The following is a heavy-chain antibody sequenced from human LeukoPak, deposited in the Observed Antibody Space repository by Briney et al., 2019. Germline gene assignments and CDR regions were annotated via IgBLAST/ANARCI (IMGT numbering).Heavy chain of an antibody. CDR1: GGSISSYY. V-gene: IGHV4-59*12. CDR2: IYYSGST. Sequence: SETLSLTCTVSGGSISSYYWSWIRQPPGKGLEWIGYIYYSGSTHYNPSLKSRVTISVGTSKNQFSLKLRSVTAADTAVYYCAGSYYYYYTADHYYMDVWGKGTTVTISS. CDR3: AGSYYYYYTADHYYMDV. J-gene: IGHJ6*03. D-gene: IGHD1-26*01.